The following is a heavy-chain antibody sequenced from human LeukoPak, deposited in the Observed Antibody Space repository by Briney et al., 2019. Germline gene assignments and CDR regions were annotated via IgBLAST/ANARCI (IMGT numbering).Heavy chain of an antibody. CDR1: GGSISSSGFY. V-gene: IGHV4-39*01. CDR2: IYDSGTT. J-gene: IGHJ6*02. Sequence: SETLSLTCTVSGGSISSSGFYWGWIRQPPGKGLEWIGSIYDSGTTYYNPSLESRVTISVDTSKNQFSLKLSSVTAADMAVYYCARQDEDYYYYGMDVWGQGTTVTVSS. CDR3: ARQDEDYYYYGMDV.